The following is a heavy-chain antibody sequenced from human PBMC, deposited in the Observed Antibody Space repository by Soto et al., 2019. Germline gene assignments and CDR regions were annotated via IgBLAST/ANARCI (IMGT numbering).Heavy chain of an antibody. CDR3: AKEAVVNWFDP. D-gene: IGHD2-2*01. J-gene: IGHJ5*02. Sequence: PGGSLRLSCAASGFTFSTYGMHWVRQAPGKGLEWVAVISYDGRNKYYADSVKGRFTISRDNSKKTLYLQMISLRAEDTAVYYCAKEAVVNWFDPWGQGTLVTVSS. CDR1: GFTFSTYG. V-gene: IGHV3-30*18. CDR2: ISYDGRNK.